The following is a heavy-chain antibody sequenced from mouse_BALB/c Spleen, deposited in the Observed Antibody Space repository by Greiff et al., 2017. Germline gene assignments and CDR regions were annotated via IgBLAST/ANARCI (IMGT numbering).Heavy chain of an antibody. J-gene: IGHJ4*01. Sequence: VQLKESGPGLVKPSQSLSLTCTVTGYSITSDYAWNWIRQFPGNKLEWMGYISYSGSTSYNPSLKSRISITRDTSKNQFFLQLNSVTTEDTATYYCARWGGYYGYYAMDYWGQGTSVTVSS. V-gene: IGHV3-2*02. CDR3: ARWGGYYGYYAMDY. CDR1: GYSITSDYA. D-gene: IGHD1-1*02. CDR2: ISYSGST.